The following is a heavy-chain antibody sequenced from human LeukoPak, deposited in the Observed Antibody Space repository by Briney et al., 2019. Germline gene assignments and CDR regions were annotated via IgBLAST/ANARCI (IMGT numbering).Heavy chain of an antibody. CDR3: GGYSSLDH. D-gene: IGHD3-22*01. Sequence: GGSLRLSCAASGFTFSSHWMHWVRQAPGKGLEWVSLIYSGGDKRYAASVKGRFTISRDNSKNTLYLQMDSLRVEDTAVYYCGGYSSLDHWGQGTLVTVSS. CDR1: GFTFSSHW. CDR2: IYSGGDK. J-gene: IGHJ4*02. V-gene: IGHV3-53*01.